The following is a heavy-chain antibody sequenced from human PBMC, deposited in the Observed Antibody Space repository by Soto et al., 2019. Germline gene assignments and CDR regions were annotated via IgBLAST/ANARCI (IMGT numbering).Heavy chain of an antibody. V-gene: IGHV1-69*12. J-gene: IGHJ6*02. CDR2: IIPIFGTA. D-gene: IGHD6-6*01. CDR3: ASPYSSSFYYYGLDV. Sequence: QVQLVQSGAEVKKPGSSVKVSCKASGGTFNSYAISWVRQALGQGLEWMGGIIPIFGTANYAQKFQGRVTITADESTSTAYMELSSLRSEDTAVYYCASPYSSSFYYYGLDVWGQGTTVTVSS. CDR1: GGTFNSYA.